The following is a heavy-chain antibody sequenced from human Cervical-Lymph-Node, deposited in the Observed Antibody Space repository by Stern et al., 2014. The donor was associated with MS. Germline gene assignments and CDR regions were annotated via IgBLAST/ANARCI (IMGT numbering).Heavy chain of an antibody. V-gene: IGHV4-34*01. CDR3: ARGRGKRVFDY. D-gene: IGHD3-16*01. J-gene: IGHJ4*02. CDR2: CKPRGST. CDR1: GGSFMGYH. Sequence: QVQLQQWGAGLLKPSETLSLTCAVSGGSFMGYHWSWIRQSPGPGLEWIGECKPRGSTNYNPALKSRVSMSVETSKTQFSLNLSSLTAADTAVYYCARGRGKRVFDYWGQGTLVTVSS.